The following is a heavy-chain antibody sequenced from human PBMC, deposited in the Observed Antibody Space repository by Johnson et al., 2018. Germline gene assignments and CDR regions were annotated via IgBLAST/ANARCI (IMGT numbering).Heavy chain of an antibody. Sequence: EVQLVESGGALVQPGGSLRLSCATSGFTFSSYDMHWVRQVTGKGLEWVSGIGIAGGTHYQDSVKGRLTISRENAKNSLHLQMNSLRAGDTAVYYCAGIIGYSGSHQDFGGAFEIWGQGTMVTVSS. CDR2: IGIAGGT. CDR1: GFTFSSYD. V-gene: IGHV3-13*01. J-gene: IGHJ3*02. D-gene: IGHD1-26*01. CDR3: AGIIGYSGSHQDFGGAFEI.